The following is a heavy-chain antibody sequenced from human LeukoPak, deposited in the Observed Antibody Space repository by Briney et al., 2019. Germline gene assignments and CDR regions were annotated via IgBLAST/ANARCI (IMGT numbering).Heavy chain of an antibody. CDR2: IIPIFGTA. D-gene: IGHD2-21*02. Sequence: SVKVSCKASGGTFSSYAISWVRQAPGQGLEWMGGIIPIFGTANYAQKFQGRVTITADESTSTAYMELSSLRSEDTAVYYCARGGRYCGGDCYQNWFDPWGQGTLVTVSS. CDR3: ARGGRYCGGDCYQNWFDP. J-gene: IGHJ5*02. V-gene: IGHV1-69*13. CDR1: GGTFSSYA.